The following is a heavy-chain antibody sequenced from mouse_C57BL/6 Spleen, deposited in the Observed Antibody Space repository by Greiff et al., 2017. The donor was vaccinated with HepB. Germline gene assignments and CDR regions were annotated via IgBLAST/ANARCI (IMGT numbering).Heavy chain of an antibody. CDR2: IFPGSGST. J-gene: IGHJ2*01. Sequence: VQLLQSGPELVKPGASVKISCKASGYTFTDYYINWVKQRPGQGLEWIGWIFPGSGSTYYNEKFKGKATLTVDKSSSTAYMLLSSLTSEDSAVYFCANYYGSSSYYFDYWGQGTTLTVSS. CDR1: GYTFTDYY. D-gene: IGHD1-1*01. V-gene: IGHV1-75*01. CDR3: ANYYGSSSYYFDY.